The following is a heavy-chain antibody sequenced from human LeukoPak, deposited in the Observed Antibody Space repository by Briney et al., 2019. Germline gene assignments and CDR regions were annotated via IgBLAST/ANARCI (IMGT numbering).Heavy chain of an antibody. CDR1: GGSISSGGYY. Sequence: PSETLSLTCTVSGGSISSGGYYWSWIRQHPGKGLEWIGYIYYSGSTYYNPSLKSRVTISVDTSKNQFSLKPSSVTAADTAVYYCARALTEDIVVVLAALYNWFDPWGQGTLVTVSS. V-gene: IGHV4-31*03. D-gene: IGHD2-2*01. CDR2: IYYSGST. CDR3: ARALTEDIVVVLAALYNWFDP. J-gene: IGHJ5*02.